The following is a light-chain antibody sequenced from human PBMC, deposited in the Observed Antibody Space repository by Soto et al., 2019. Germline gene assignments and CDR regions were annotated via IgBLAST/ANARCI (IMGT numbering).Light chain of an antibody. CDR3: TSWTTSTTMI. Sequence: QCALTQPASVSGSPGQSITISCTGTGSNIGAYNFVSWYQQHPGKAPKLMLYDVNIRPSGVSNRFSGSKSGNTASLTISGLQAEDEADYYCTSWTTSTTMIFGGGTKLTVL. J-gene: IGLJ2*01. CDR1: GSNIGAYNF. CDR2: DVN. V-gene: IGLV2-14*03.